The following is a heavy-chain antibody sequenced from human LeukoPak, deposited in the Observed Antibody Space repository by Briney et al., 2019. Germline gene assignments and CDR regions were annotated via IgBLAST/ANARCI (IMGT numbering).Heavy chain of an antibody. V-gene: IGHV3-7*04. CDR3: VRDTVVVPQGDAFDL. D-gene: IGHD2-2*01. J-gene: IGHJ3*01. CDR2: IKQDGSEK. CDR1: GFTFSRVW. Sequence: GGSLRLSCAASGFTFSRVWMSWVRQAPGKRLEWVANIKQDGSEKYYVDSVKGRFTISRDNAKNSLYLQMNSLRTEDTAVYYCVRDTVVVPQGDAFDLWGQGTMVTVSS.